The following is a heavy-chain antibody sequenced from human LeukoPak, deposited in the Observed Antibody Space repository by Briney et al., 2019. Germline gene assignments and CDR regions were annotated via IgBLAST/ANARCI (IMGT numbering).Heavy chain of an antibody. CDR1: GYSFTSYW. D-gene: IGHD3-16*02. J-gene: IGHJ3*02. CDR3: ARPARLGELSSDAFDI. V-gene: IGHV5-51*01. CDR2: IYPGDPDT. Sequence: GESLKISCKGSGYSFTSYWIGWVRQMPGKGLEWMGIIYPGDPDTRYSPSFQGQVTISADKSISTAYLQWSSLKASDTAMYYCARPARLGELSSDAFDIWGQGTMVTVSS.